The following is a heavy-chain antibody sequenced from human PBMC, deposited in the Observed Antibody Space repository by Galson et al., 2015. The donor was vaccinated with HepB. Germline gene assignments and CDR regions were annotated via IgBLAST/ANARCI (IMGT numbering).Heavy chain of an antibody. CDR1: GYTFNSYS. V-gene: IGHV1-18*01. D-gene: IGHD1-14*01. J-gene: IGHJ4*02. CDR2: ISGYSGDT. CDR3: ARVGRTAYYFDY. Sequence: SVKVSCKASGYTFNSYSITWLRQAPGQGLECMGWISGYSGDTNYAQKLQGRVTMTTDTSTSTAYMELRRLTSDDTAIYYRARVGRTAYYFDYWGQGTLVTVSS.